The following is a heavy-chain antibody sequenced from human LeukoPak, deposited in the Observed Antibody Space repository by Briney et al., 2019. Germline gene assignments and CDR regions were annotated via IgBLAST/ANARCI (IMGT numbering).Heavy chain of an antibody. D-gene: IGHD6-13*01. V-gene: IGHV3-23*01. CDR2: ISKSVGST. CDR3: ARDPVSSSWYGYFQH. Sequence: GGSLRLSCAASGFTFSSFAMSWVRQAPGKGLEWVSSISKSVGSTYYADSVKGRFTISRDNSKNTLYLQMNSLRAEDTAVYYCARDPVSSSWYGYFQHWGQGTLVSVSS. J-gene: IGHJ1*01. CDR1: GFTFSSFA.